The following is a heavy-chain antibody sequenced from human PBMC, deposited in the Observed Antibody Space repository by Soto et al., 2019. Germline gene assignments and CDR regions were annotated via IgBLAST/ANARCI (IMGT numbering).Heavy chain of an antibody. D-gene: IGHD6-25*01. Sequence: SETLSLTCTVSGGSISSGDYYWSWIRQPPGKGLEWSGYIYYSGSTYYNPSLKSRVTISVDTSKNQFSLKLSPVTAADTAVYYCARDFYPRGQRAHWFDPWGQGTLVAVSS. CDR3: ARDFYPRGQRAHWFDP. J-gene: IGHJ5*02. V-gene: IGHV4-30-4*01. CDR2: IYYSGST. CDR1: GGSISSGDYY.